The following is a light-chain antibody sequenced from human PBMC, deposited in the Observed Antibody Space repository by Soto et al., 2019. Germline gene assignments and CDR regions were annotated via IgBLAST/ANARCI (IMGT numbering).Light chain of an antibody. V-gene: IGKV3-20*01. CDR1: QSGSISH. CDR3: HHWHGWTIT. J-gene: IGKJ5*01. Sequence: ELVLTQSPGTLALYPGERATLSCRAGQSGSISHLAWYQKKPGQPPRIVIYGASTRATGIPARFSGSGSGTEFYLTISRRQSEEFAVYECHHWHGWTITFGQGTRLEIK. CDR2: GAS.